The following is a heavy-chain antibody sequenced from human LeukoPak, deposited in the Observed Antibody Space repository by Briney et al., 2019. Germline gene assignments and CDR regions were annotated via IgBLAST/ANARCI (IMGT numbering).Heavy chain of an antibody. CDR3: ARSGNYYGSGSYPFDP. CDR1: GGTFSSYA. V-gene: IGHV1-69*01. J-gene: IGHJ5*02. CDR2: TIPIFGTA. Sequence: SVKVSCKASGGTFSSYAISWVRQAPGQGLEWMGGTIPIFGTANYAQKFQGRVTITADESTSTAYMELSSLRSEDTAVYYCARSGNYYGSGSYPFDPWGQGTLVTVSS. D-gene: IGHD3-10*01.